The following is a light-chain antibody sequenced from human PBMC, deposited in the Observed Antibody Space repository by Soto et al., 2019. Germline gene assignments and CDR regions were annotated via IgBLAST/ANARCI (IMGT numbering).Light chain of an antibody. Sequence: DTQMTQSPSSLSASVGDRVAITCQASRDITDYLNWYQQKPGKAPKLLINGASSLQSGVPSRFSGSGSGADFALTISSLQPEDFATYYCQQSYNTPGTFGGGTKVEIK. V-gene: IGKV1-39*01. CDR1: RDITDY. CDR2: GAS. CDR3: QQSYNTPGT. J-gene: IGKJ4*01.